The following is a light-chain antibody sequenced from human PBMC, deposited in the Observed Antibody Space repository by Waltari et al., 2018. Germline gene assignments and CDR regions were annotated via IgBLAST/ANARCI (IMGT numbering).Light chain of an antibody. Sequence: ETIMTQSPAILSVSPGETATLSCRASKSVGNNVAWFQQTPGQAPRPLIYVTSSRSTNIPGRFFGAGAGTDFTLTISGLQSEDFGVYYCQQYNEWPYTFGQGTKVDLK. CDR3: QQYNEWPYT. V-gene: IGKV3D-15*01. J-gene: IGKJ2*01. CDR1: KSVGNN. CDR2: VTS.